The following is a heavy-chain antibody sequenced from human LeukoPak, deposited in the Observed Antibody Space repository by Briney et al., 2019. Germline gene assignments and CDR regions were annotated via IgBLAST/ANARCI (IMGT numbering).Heavy chain of an antibody. CDR1: AFIFSSYG. CDR2: IQYDGSNK. V-gene: IGHV3-30*02. D-gene: IGHD2-2*03. J-gene: IGHJ4*02. CDR3: AKDSHWILFDD. Sequence: GGSLRLSCAASAFIFSSYGMHWVRQAPGKGLEWVAYIQYDGSNKQYADSVRGRFSISRDSSKNVLYLQMNSLRAEDTAVYYCAKDSHWILFDDWGQGTLVTVSS.